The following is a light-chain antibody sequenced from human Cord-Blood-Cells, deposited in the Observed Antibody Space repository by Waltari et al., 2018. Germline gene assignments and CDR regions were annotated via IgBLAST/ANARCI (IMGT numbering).Light chain of an antibody. V-gene: IGKV3-20*01. CDR2: GAS. CDR1: QSVSSSY. CDR3: QQYGSSLYT. J-gene: IGKJ2*01. Sequence: EIVLTQSPGTLSLSPGARATLSCSASQSVSSSYLAWYQQKPGQAPSLIIYGASSRATSLPGRFSGSGSGTDFTLIISRLEPEDFAVYYCQQYGSSLYTFGQGTKLEIK.